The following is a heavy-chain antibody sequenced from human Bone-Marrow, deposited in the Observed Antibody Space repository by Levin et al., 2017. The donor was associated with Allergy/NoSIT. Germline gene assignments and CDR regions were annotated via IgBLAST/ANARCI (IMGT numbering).Heavy chain of an antibody. D-gene: IGHD5/OR15-5a*01. CDR1: GYSFRNNG. Sequence: GESLKISCQASGYSFRNNGISWVRQAPGQGLEWMGWISEYDGETKYIQKVQGRVTMTTDTSTSTAHMELRSLRPDDTAVYYCARDPGYLGGWGEREGRLYDHGMEVWGQGTTVTVSP. CDR3: ARDPGYLGGWGEREGRLYDHGMEV. J-gene: IGHJ6*01. CDR2: ISEYDGET. V-gene: IGHV1-18*04.